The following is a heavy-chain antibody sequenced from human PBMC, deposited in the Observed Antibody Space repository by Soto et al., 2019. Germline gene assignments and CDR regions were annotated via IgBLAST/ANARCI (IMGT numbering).Heavy chain of an antibody. D-gene: IGHD2-2*01. J-gene: IGHJ5*02. CDR3: ARAPRRADIVVVPAWNNWFDP. CDR1: GGSFSGCY. Sequence: ETLSLTCAVYGGSFSGCYWSWIRQPPGKGLEWIGEINHSGSTNYNPSLKSRVTISVDTSKNQFSLKLSSVTAADTAVYYCARAPRRADIVVVPAWNNWFDPWGQGTLVTVSS. CDR2: INHSGST. V-gene: IGHV4-34*01.